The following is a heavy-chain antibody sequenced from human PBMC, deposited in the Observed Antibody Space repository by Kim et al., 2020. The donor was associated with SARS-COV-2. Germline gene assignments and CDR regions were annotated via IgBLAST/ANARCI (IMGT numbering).Heavy chain of an antibody. J-gene: IGHJ6*02. CDR1: GGTFSSYA. V-gene: IGHV1-69*13. CDR3: ARWGRDYGDYDDLTSYYYYGMDV. Sequence: SVKVSCKASGGTFSSYAISWVRQAPGQGLEWMGGIIPIFGTANYAQKFQGRVTITADESTSTAYMELSSLRSEDTAVYYCARWGRDYGDYDDLTSYYYYGMDVWGQGTTVTVSS. CDR2: IIPIFGTA. D-gene: IGHD4-17*01.